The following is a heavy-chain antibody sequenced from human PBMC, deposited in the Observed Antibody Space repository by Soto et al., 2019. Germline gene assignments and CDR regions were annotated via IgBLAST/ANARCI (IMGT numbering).Heavy chain of an antibody. J-gene: IGHJ4*02. Sequence: SGGGVVQPGRSLRLSCAASGFTFSGFGMDWVRQAPGKGLEWVAMTSSDGSNKYYADSVKGRFTISRDNSKNTLYMQMNSLRAEDTAVYYCAKERGRRGFDYWGQGTLVTVSS. CDR3: AKERGRRGFDY. CDR1: GFTFSGFG. V-gene: IGHV3-30*18. CDR2: TSSDGSNK.